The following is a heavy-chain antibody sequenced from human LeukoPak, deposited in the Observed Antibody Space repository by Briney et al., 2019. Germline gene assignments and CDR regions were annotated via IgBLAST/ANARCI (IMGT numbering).Heavy chain of an antibody. CDR1: GYTFNTFD. CDR2: VNPYNDKT. J-gene: IGHJ6*03. D-gene: IGHD3-10*01. V-gene: IGHV1-8*03. Sequence: ASVTVSFKASGYTFNTFDINWVRQATGQGPAWMGWVNPYNDKTVYDPKFQGRVSISSNNSITTADMEFSGLKSDDTAVYYCARGRRLRGVTSRPIYYYYYMDVWGGGTTVTVSS. CDR3: ARGRRLRGVTSRPIYYYYYMDV.